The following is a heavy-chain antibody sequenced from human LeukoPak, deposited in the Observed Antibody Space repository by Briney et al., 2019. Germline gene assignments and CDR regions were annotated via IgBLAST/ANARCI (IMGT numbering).Heavy chain of an antibody. CDR2: ISYDGSNK. CDR1: GFTFSSYG. Sequence: GGSLRLSCAASGFTFSSYGMHWARQAPGKGLEWVAVISYDGSNKYYADSVKGRFTISRDNSKNTLYLQMNSLRAEDTAVYYCAKSEFRLPGNYFDYWGQGTLVTVSS. J-gene: IGHJ4*02. V-gene: IGHV3-30*18. D-gene: IGHD3-10*01. CDR3: AKSEFRLPGNYFDY.